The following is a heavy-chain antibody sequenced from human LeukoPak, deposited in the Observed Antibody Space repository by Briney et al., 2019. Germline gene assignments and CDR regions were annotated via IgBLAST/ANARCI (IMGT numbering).Heavy chain of an antibody. CDR2: IYYSGST. D-gene: IGHD6-19*01. CDR1: GGSIGSYY. J-gene: IGHJ3*02. CDR3: ATRIAVAGDDAFDI. Sequence: PSETLSLTCTVSGGSIGSYYWSWIRQPPGKGLEWIGYIYYSGSTNYNPSLKSRVTISVDTSKNQFSLKLSSVTAADTAVYYCATRIAVAGDDAFDIWGQGTMVTVSS. V-gene: IGHV4-59*01.